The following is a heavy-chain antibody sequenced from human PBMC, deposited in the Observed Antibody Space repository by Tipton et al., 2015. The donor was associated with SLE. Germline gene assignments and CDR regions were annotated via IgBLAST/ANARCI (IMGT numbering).Heavy chain of an antibody. CDR2: IYYSGST. D-gene: IGHD6-19*01. Sequence: TLSLTCTVSGGSISSSSYYWGWIRQPPGKGLEWIGSIYYSGSTYYNPSHKSRVTISVDTSKNQFSLKLSSVTAADTAVYYCARASIAVAENDASDIWGQGTMVTVSS. V-gene: IGHV4-39*07. CDR1: GGSISSSSYY. CDR3: ARASIAVAENDASDI. J-gene: IGHJ3*02.